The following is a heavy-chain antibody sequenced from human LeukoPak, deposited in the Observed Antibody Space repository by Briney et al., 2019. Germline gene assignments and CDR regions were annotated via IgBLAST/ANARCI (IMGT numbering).Heavy chain of an antibody. Sequence: PSETLSLTCTVSGASVSNASYYWSWIRQPPGKGLDWIGYVYYSGTTNYSPSLKSRDTVSVDTSKNQFSLKLTSVPAADTAVYYCARGRYGSGSYYFDNWGQGTLVTVSS. CDR1: GASVSNASYY. CDR3: ARGRYGSGSYYFDN. J-gene: IGHJ4*02. CDR2: VYYSGTT. V-gene: IGHV4-61*01. D-gene: IGHD3-10*01.